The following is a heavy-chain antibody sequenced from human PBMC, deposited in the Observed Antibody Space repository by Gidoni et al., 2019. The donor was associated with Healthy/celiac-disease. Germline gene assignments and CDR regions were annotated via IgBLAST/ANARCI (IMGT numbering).Heavy chain of an antibody. D-gene: IGHD3-22*01. CDR3: ARVRLDYYDSSGYSVASWFDP. CDR2: IIPIFGTA. V-gene: IGHV1-69*01. CDR1: GGPFSSYA. J-gene: IGHJ5*02. Sequence: QVQLVQSGAEVKKPGSSVKVSCKASGGPFSSYAISWVRQAPGQGLEWMGGIIPIFGTANYAQKFQGRVTITADESTSTAYMELSSLRSEDTAVYYCARVRLDYYDSSGYSVASWFDPWGQGTLVTVSS.